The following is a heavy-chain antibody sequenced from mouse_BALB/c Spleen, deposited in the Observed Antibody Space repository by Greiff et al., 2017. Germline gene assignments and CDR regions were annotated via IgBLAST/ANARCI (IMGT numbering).Heavy chain of an antibody. J-gene: IGHJ2*01. V-gene: IGHV2-9*02. Sequence: QVQLKESGPGLVAPSQSLSITCTVSGFSLTSYGVHWVRQPPGKGLEWLGVIWAGGSTNYNSALMTRLSLSKDNSKSQVCLKMNSLQTTDTAMYYSAREYYDLDYWGQGTTLTVSS. D-gene: IGHD2-4*01. CDR1: GFSLTSYG. CDR3: AREYYDLDY. CDR2: IWAGGST.